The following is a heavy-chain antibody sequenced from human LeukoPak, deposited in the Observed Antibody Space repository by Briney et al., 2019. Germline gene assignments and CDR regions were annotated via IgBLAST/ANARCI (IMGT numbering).Heavy chain of an antibody. V-gene: IGHV4-30-4*08. CDR1: GGSISSGDYY. CDR2: IYYSGTT. D-gene: IGHD2-15*01. Sequence: SETLSLTCTVSGGSISSGDYYWSWIRQPPGKGLEWIGYIYYSGTTYYNPSLKSRVTISVDTSKNQFSLRLSSVTAADTAVYYCARAVVVVAAMDFDYWGQGTLVTVSS. J-gene: IGHJ4*02. CDR3: ARAVVVVAAMDFDY.